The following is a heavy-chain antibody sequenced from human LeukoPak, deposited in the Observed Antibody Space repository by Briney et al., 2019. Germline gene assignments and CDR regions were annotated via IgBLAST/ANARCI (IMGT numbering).Heavy chain of an antibody. CDR3: AKWGSGSYYKGSFDY. V-gene: IGHV3-23*01. CDR2: ISGSGENT. Sequence: PGGSLRLSCAASGFTFSSYAMSWVRQAPGKGLEWVSTISGSGENTYYADSVKGQFTISRDNSKNTLYLQMYSLRVEDTAVYYCAKWGSGSYYKGSFDYWGQGTLVTVSS. J-gene: IGHJ4*02. CDR1: GFTFSSYA. D-gene: IGHD3-10*01.